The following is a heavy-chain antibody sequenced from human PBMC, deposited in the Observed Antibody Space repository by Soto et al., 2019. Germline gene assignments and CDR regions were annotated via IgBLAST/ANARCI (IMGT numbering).Heavy chain of an antibody. J-gene: IGHJ6*02. CDR3: ARXVRSWYTYYYYGMDV. CDR2: IYPGDSDT. V-gene: IGHV5-51*01. D-gene: IGHD6-13*01. Sequence: GESLKISCKGSGCNFTSYWIGWVRQMPGKGLEWMGIIYPGDSDTRYSPSFQGQVTISADKSISTAYLQWSSLKASDTAMYYCARXVRSWYTYYYYGMDVWGQGTTVTVSS. CDR1: GCNFTSYW.